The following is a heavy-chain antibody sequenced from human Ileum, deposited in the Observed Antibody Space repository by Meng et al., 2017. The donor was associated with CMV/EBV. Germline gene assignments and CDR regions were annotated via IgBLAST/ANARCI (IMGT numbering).Heavy chain of an antibody. CDR2: IYSSGST. Sequence: SETLSLTCTVSGGSISPFYWSWIRQPPGKGLEWIGYIYSSGSTNNNPSLSRRVTISIDTSKNQFSLRLTSVTTADTAVYYCAQLRGITGWFDPWGQEPWSPSPQ. CDR3: AQLRGITGWFDP. V-gene: IGHV4-59*01. CDR1: GGSISPFY. D-gene: IGHD1-1*01. J-gene: IGHJ5*02.